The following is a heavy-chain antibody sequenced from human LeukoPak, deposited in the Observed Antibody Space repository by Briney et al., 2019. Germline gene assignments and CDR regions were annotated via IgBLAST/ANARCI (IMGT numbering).Heavy chain of an antibody. CDR1: GFTFSSYW. D-gene: IGHD3-10*01. Sequence: GGSLRLSCAASGFTFSSYWMSWVRQAPGKGLEWVANIKQDGSEKYYVDSVKGRFTISRDNAKNSLYLQMNSLRAEDTAVYYCARDWYGSGSYYLSFLLDYWGQGTLVTVSS. CDR3: ARDWYGSGSYYLSFLLDY. J-gene: IGHJ4*02. CDR2: IKQDGSEK. V-gene: IGHV3-7*01.